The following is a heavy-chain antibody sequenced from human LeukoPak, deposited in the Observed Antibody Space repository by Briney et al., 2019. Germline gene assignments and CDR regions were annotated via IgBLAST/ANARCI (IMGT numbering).Heavy chain of an antibody. CDR2: ISSSGSTI. Sequence: GGSLRLSCAASGFTFSSYEMNWARQAPGKGLEWVSYISSSGSTIYYADSVKGRFTISRDNAKNSLYLQMNSLRAEDTAVYYCAREYHSGYADYWGQGTLVTVSS. CDR3: AREYHSGYADY. CDR1: GFTFSSYE. D-gene: IGHD5-12*01. V-gene: IGHV3-48*03. J-gene: IGHJ4*02.